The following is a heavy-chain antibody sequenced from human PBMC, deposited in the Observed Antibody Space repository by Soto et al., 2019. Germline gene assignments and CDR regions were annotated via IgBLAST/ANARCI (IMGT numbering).Heavy chain of an antibody. V-gene: IGHV1-46*01. CDR3: AREEKTVVPAAMFYYYYMDV. CDR1: GYTFTSYQ. CDR2: INPSGGST. D-gene: IGHD2-2*01. Sequence: AAVKVSCKASGYTFTSYQMHWVRQAPGQGLEWMAIINPSGGSTSYAQRFHGRVTLTRDTSTSTAYMELRSLRSEDTAVYYCAREEKTVVPAAMFYYYYMDVWGKRTTVTVSS. J-gene: IGHJ6*03.